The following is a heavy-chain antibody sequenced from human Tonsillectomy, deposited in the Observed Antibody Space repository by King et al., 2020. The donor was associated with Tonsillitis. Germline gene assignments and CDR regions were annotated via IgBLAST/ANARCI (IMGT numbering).Heavy chain of an antibody. CDR2: IFSNDEK. CDR3: ARIRAYYDFWRGSNWFDP. J-gene: IGHJ5*02. D-gene: IGHD3-3*01. CDR1: GFSLSNARMG. V-gene: IGHV2-26*01. Sequence: TLKESGPVLVKPPETLTLTCTVSGFSLSNARMGVSWIRQPPGKALEWLAHIFSNDEKSYSTSLKSRLTISKDTSKSQVVLTMTNMDPVDTAPYYCARIRAYYDFWRGSNWFDPWGQGTLVTVSS.